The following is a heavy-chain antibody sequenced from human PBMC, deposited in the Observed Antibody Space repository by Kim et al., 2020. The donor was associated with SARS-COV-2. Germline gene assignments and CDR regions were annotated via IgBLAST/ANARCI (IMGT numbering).Heavy chain of an antibody. V-gene: IGHV4-39*01. CDR2: T. J-gene: IGHJ4*02. CDR3: ARLSYDYYFDY. D-gene: IGHD3-16*01. Sequence: TYYNPSLKSRVTISVDTSKNQFSLKLSSVTAADTAVYYCARLSYDYYFDYWGQGTLVTVSS.